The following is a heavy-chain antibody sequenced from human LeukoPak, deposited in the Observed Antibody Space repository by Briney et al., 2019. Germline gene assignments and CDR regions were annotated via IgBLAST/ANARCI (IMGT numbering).Heavy chain of an antibody. CDR1: GFIVSSNY. Sequence: QPGGSLRLSCAASGFIVSSNYMSWVRQAPGKGLEWVSVIYSGGSTYYADSVKGRFTISRDNSKNTLYLQMNSLRAEDTAVYYCARVDTAMAFDYWGQGTLVTVSS. CDR2: IYSGGST. V-gene: IGHV3-66*01. D-gene: IGHD5-18*01. J-gene: IGHJ4*02. CDR3: ARVDTAMAFDY.